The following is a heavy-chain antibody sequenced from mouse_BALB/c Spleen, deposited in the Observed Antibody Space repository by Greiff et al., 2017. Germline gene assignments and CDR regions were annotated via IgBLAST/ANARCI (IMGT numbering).Heavy chain of an antibody. CDR2: ISSGGGST. CDR1: GFAFSSYD. J-gene: IGHJ3*01. Sequence: EVKVEESGGGLVKPGGSLKLSCAASGFAFSSYDMSWVRQTPEKRLEWVAYISSGGGSTYYPDTVKGRFTISRDNAKNTLYLQMSSLKSEETAMYYCARHSWDGFAYGGQGTLVTVSA. D-gene: IGHD4-1*01. V-gene: IGHV5-12-1*01. CDR3: ARHSWDGFAY.